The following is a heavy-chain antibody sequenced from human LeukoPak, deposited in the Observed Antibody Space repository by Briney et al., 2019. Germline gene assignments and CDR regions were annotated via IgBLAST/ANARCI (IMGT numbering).Heavy chain of an antibody. J-gene: IGHJ4*02. V-gene: IGHV1-69*05. CDR2: IIPIFGTA. CDR3: AVYYYDSSGRGITVDY. D-gene: IGHD3-22*01. Sequence: ASVKVSCKASGGTFSSYAISWVRQAPGQGLEWMGGIIPIFGTANYAQKFQGRVTITTDESTSTAYMELSSLRSEDTAVYYCAVYYYDSSGRGITVDYWGQGTLVTVSS. CDR1: GGTFSSYA.